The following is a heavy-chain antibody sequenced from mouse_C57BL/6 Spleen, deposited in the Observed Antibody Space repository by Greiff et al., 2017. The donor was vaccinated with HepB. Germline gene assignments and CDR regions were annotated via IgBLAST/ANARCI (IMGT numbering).Heavy chain of an antibody. CDR2: ISYSGST. CDR1: GYSITSDY. CDR3: ARLYGSSYDWYFDV. D-gene: IGHD1-1*01. V-gene: IGHV3-8*01. Sequence: EVKLMESGPGLAKPSQPLSLTCSVPGYSITSDYWNWIRKFPGNKLEYMGYISYSGSTYYNPSLKSRISITRDTSKNQYYLQLNSVTTEDTATYYCARLYGSSYDWYFDVWGTGTTVTVSS. J-gene: IGHJ1*03.